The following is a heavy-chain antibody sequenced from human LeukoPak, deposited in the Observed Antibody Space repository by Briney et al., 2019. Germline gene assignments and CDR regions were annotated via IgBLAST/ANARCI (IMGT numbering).Heavy chain of an antibody. CDR2: IYYSGST. D-gene: IGHD6-13*01. V-gene: IGHV4-59*01. Sequence: SETLSLTCTVSGGSISSYYWSWIRQPPGKGLEWIGYIYYSGSTNYNPSLKSRVTISVDTSKNQFSLKLSSMTAADTAVYYCARHTGYSSSWYCFDYWGQGTLVTVSS. CDR3: ARHTGYSSSWYCFDY. J-gene: IGHJ4*02. CDR1: GGSISSYY.